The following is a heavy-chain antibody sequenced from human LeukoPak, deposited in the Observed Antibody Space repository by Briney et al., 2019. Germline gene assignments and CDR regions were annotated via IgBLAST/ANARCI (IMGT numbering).Heavy chain of an antibody. D-gene: IGHD3-10*01. J-gene: IGHJ3*02. CDR1: GGSISSSNW. CDR2: IYHSGST. Sequence: PSGTLSLTCAVSGGSISSSNWWSWVRQPPGKGLEWIGEIYHSGSTNYNPSLQSRVTISVDTSKNQFSLKLSSVTAADTAVYYCARPLWFGELLAFHIWGQGTMVTVSS. CDR3: ARPLWFGELLAFHI. V-gene: IGHV4-4*02.